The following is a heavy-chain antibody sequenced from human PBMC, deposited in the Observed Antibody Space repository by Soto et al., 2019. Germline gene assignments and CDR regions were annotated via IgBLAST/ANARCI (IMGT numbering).Heavy chain of an antibody. D-gene: IGHD2-2*01. CDR3: AALVVPAAMHYYYYGMDV. V-gene: IGHV1-58*01. J-gene: IGHJ6*02. CDR2: IVVGSGNT. CDR1: GFTFTSSA. Sequence: QMQLVQSGPEVKKPGTSVKVTCKASGFTFTSSAVQWVRQARGQRLEWIGWIVVGSGNTNYAQKFQERVTITRDMSTSTAYMELSSLRSEDTALYYSAALVVPAAMHYYYYGMDVWGQGTTVTVSS.